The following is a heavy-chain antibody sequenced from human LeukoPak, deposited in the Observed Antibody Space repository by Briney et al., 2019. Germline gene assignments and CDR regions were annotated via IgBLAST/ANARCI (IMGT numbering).Heavy chain of an antibody. V-gene: IGHV4-39*01. CDR2: IYYSGST. CDR3: ATPSRRYYDSSGYYYFDY. Sequence: PSETLSLTCTVSGGSISSSSYYWGWIRQPPGKGLEWIGSIYYSGSTYYNPSLKSRVTISVDTSKNQFSLKLSSVTAADTAVYYCATPSRRYYDSSGYYYFDYWGQGTLVTVSS. J-gene: IGHJ4*02. CDR1: GGSISSSSYY. D-gene: IGHD3-22*01.